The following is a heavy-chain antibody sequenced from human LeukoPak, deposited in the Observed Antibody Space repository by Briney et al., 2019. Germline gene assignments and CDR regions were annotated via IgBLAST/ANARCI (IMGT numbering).Heavy chain of an antibody. J-gene: IGHJ4*02. CDR3: ATKRGNSGYFES. Sequence: GGSLRLSCVVSRLTFRNYGMHSVRQAPGKGLEWVAFVEDDGGEKYYTDSVKGRFTVSRDNSKNTLYLQMNSLTTEDTAVYYCATKRGNSGYFESWGQGTLVTVSS. D-gene: IGHD2/OR15-2a*01. V-gene: IGHV3-30*02. CDR1: RLTFRNYG. CDR2: VEDDGGEK.